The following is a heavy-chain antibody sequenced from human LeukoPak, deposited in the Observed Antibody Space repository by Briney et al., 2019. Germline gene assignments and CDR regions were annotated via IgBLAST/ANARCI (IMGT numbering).Heavy chain of an antibody. V-gene: IGHV1-69*05. CDR1: GGTFSSYA. CDR2: IIPIFGTA. Sequence: GASVKVSCKASGGTFSSYAISWVRQAPGQGLEWMGGIIPIFGTANYAQKFQGRVTITTDESTSTAYMKLSSLRSEDTAVYYCASINYYYYYMDVWGKGTTVTVSS. J-gene: IGHJ6*03. CDR3: ASINYYYYYMDV.